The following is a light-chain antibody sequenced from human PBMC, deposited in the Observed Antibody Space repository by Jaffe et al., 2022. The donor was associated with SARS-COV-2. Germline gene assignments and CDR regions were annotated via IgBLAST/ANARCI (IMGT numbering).Light chain of an antibody. CDR3: GTWDSSLTSVV. CDR2: ENV. J-gene: IGLJ2*01. CDR1: SSNIGNND. Sequence: QSVLTQPPSVSAAPGQKVTISCSGSSSNIGNNDVSWYQQLPGTAPKLLIYENVERPSGIPDRFSGSKSGTSATLAITGLQTGDEADYYCGTWDSSLTSVVFGGGTKVTVL. V-gene: IGLV1-51*02.